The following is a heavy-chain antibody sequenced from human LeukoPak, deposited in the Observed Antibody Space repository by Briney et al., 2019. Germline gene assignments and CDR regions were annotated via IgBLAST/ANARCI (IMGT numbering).Heavy chain of an antibody. D-gene: IGHD6-19*01. Sequence: ESGPALVKPTQTLTLTCTFSGFSLSTSGMCVSWIRQPPGKALEWLALIDWGDDKYYSTSLKTRLTISKDTSKNQVVLTMTNMDPVDTATYYCARIRGYSSGWYEDYWGQGTLVTVSS. J-gene: IGHJ4*02. CDR2: IDWGDDK. CDR3: ARIRGYSSGWYEDY. V-gene: IGHV2-70*01. CDR1: GFSLSTSGMC.